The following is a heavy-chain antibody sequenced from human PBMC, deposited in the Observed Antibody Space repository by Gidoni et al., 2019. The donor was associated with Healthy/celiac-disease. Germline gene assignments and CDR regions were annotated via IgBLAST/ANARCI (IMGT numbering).Heavy chain of an antibody. CDR3: ARTSAVAGTDY. Sequence: IGSIYYSGSTYYNPSLKSRVTISVDTSKNQFSLKLSSVTAADTAVYYCARTSAVAGTDYWGQGTLVTVSS. J-gene: IGHJ4*02. CDR2: IYYSGST. D-gene: IGHD6-19*01. V-gene: IGHV4-39*01.